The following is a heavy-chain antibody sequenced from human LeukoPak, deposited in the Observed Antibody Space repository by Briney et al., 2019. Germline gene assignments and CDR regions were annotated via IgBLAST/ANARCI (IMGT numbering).Heavy chain of an antibody. D-gene: IGHD6-19*01. J-gene: IGHJ4*02. CDR1: GFTFGDYA. V-gene: IGHV3-49*03. CDR3: TRDQYSSGWYDILFDY. CDR2: IRSKIYGGTT. Sequence: GGSLRLSCTASGFTFGDYAMSWFRQAPGKGLELVGFIRSKIYGGTTEYAASVKGRFTISRDDSKSIAYLQMNSLKTEDTAVYYCTRDQYSSGWYDILFDYWGQGTLITVSS.